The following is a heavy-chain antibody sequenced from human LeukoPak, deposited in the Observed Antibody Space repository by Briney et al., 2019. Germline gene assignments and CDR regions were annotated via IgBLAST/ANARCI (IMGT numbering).Heavy chain of an antibody. CDR1: GGTFSSYA. CDR3: ARVGGGSGSYYYYMDV. Sequence: GASVKVSCKASGGTFSSYAISWVRQAPGQGLEWMGGIIPIFGTANYAQKFQGRVTITADKSTSTAYMELSSLRSEDTAVYYCARVGGGSGSYYYYMDVWGKGTTVTISS. D-gene: IGHD3-10*01. V-gene: IGHV1-69*06. J-gene: IGHJ6*03. CDR2: IIPIFGTA.